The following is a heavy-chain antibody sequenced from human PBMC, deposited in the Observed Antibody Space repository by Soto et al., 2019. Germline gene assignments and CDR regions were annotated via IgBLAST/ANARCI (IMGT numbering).Heavy chain of an antibody. D-gene: IGHD3-22*01. Sequence: VQLLESGGGLVQPGGYLRLSCAASGITISNYPMSWVRQAPGKGLDWVSGISVSGDRTYYADSAKGRFTISKDISRNSLSLQLDSLGVEDTAVYFWVKDDGGYPSTAPHWGQGTLVTVSS. CDR2: ISVSGDRT. CDR1: GITISNYP. J-gene: IGHJ4*02. CDR3: VKDDGGYPSTAPH. V-gene: IGHV3-23*01.